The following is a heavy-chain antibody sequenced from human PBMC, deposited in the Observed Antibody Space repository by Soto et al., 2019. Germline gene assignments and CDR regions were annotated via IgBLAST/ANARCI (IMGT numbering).Heavy chain of an antibody. D-gene: IGHD2-2*01. J-gene: IGHJ4*02. CDR1: GYTFTSYA. Sequence: QVQLVQSGAEVKKPGASVKVSCKASGYTFTSYAMHWVRQAPGQRLEWMGWINAGNGNTKYSQKFQGRVTITRDTSASTGHMEARSPGTEDNAGDYRARSTGNAGRGGYWGQGTLVTVSS. CDR2: INAGNGNT. CDR3: ARSTGNAGRGGY. V-gene: IGHV1-3*01.